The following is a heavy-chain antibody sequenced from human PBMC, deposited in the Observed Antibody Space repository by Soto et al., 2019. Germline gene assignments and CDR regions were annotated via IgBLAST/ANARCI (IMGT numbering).Heavy chain of an antibody. J-gene: IGHJ4*02. V-gene: IGHV3-11*01. CDR1: GFTFSDYY. CDR3: ARDLVVAATPVYY. CDR2: ISNSGNTV. D-gene: IGHD2-15*01. Sequence: QVQMVESGGGLVKPGGSLRLSCAASGFTFSDYYMSWFRQAPGKGLEWGSYISNSGNTVYYADSVKGCFTISRDKAKNSLYLQMISLRAEDTAVYYCARDLVVAATPVYYWGQGTLVTDSS.